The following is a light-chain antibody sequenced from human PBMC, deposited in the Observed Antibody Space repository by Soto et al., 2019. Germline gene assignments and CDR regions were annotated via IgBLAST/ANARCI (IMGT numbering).Light chain of an antibody. CDR1: SSDVGGYNH. V-gene: IGLV2-14*01. CDR3: SSFTSSTTYV. CDR2: DVS. J-gene: IGLJ1*01. Sequence: TQPAYIPGSPGESVTISSPGTSSDVGGYNHVSWYQQYPGKAPKLTIYDVSNRPSGVSNRFSGSKSGNTASLTISVLQAEDEADYYCSSFTSSTTYVFGTGTKVTGL.